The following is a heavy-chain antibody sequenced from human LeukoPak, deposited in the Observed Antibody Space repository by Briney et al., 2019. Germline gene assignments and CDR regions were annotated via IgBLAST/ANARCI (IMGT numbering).Heavy chain of an antibody. CDR2: IYNSGST. J-gene: IGHJ4*02. D-gene: IGHD1-26*01. CDR3: ARNSSGNYFDY. CDR1: GNSISNTYY. V-gene: IGHV4-38-2*01. Sequence: SETLSLTCAVSGNSISNTYYWGWIRQPPGKELEWIGSIYNSGSTHYNPSLKSRVTISVDTSKNQFSPKLSPVTAADTAVYYCARNSSGNYFDYWGQGTLVTVSS.